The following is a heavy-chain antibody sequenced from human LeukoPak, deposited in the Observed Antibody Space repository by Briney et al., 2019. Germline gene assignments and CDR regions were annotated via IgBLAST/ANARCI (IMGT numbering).Heavy chain of an antibody. CDR1: GFTFDDYA. CDR3: AEARGLPPYYYYMDV. V-gene: IGHV3-43D*04. J-gene: IGHJ6*03. Sequence: GGSLRLSCAASGFTFDDYAMHWVRQAPGKGLEWVSLISWDGGSTYYADSVKGRFTISRDNSKNSLYLQMNSLRAEDTALYYCAEARGLPPYYYYMDVWGKGTTVTVSS. CDR2: ISWDGGST.